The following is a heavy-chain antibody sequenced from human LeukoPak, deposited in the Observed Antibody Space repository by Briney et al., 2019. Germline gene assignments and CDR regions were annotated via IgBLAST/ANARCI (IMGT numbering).Heavy chain of an antibody. J-gene: IGHJ3*02. D-gene: IGHD2-2*01. CDR2: ISSSGSTI. V-gene: IGHV3-48*04. CDR3: ARVVGYCSSTSCYEAFDI. Sequence: PGGSLRLSCAASGFTFSSYGMHWVRQAPGKGLEWVSYISSSGSTIYYADSVKGRFTISRDNAKNSLYLQMNSLRAEDTAVYYCARVVGYCSSTSCYEAFDIWGQGTMVTVSS. CDR1: GFTFSSYG.